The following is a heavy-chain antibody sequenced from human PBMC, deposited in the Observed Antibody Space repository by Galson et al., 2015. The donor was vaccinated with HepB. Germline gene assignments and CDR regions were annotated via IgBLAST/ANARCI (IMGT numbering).Heavy chain of an antibody. CDR1: GFTFSSYW. D-gene: IGHD6-6*01. CDR3: ARVGRRAARLDGMDV. V-gene: IGHV3-7*03. J-gene: IGHJ6*02. CDR2: IKQDGSEK. Sequence: SLRLSCAASGFTFSSYWMSWVRQAPGKGLEWVANIKQDGSEKYYVDSVKGRFTISRDNAKNSLYLQMNSLRAEDTAVYYCARVGRRAARLDGMDVWGQGTTVTVSS.